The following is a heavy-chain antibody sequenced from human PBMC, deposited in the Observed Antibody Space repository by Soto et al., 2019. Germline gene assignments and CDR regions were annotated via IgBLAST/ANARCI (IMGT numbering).Heavy chain of an antibody. CDR3: ARAYYYDSSGYLNWFDP. CDR1: GFTFSSYS. V-gene: IGHV3-48*01. CDR2: ISSSSSTI. D-gene: IGHD3-22*01. Sequence: GGSLRLSCAASGFTFSSYSMNWVRQAPGKGLEWVSYISSSSSTIYYADSVKGRFTISRDNAKNSLYLQMNSLRAEDTAVYYCARAYYYDSSGYLNWFDPWGQGTLVTVST. J-gene: IGHJ5*02.